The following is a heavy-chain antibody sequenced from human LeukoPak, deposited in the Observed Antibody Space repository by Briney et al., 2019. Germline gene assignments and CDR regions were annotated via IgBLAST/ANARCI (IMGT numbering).Heavy chain of an antibody. CDR2: IHHDGRI. J-gene: IGHJ4*02. CDR1: GGSIDSTNW. Sequence: SETLSLTCDVSGGSIDSTNWWNWVRQPPGKGLEWIGEIHHDGRINYNPSLKSRVTLSVDKSKNQFSLGLNSVTAADTAMYYCARSHDHLWGNYPDYWGQGTLATVSS. CDR3: ARSHDHLWGNYPDY. V-gene: IGHV4/OR15-8*01. D-gene: IGHD3-16*02.